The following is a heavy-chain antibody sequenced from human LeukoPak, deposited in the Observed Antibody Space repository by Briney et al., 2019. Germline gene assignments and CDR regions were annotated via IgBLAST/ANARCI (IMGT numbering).Heavy chain of an antibody. CDR3: AKSSLWFGELLWPSDY. CDR2: TYSGGST. D-gene: IGHD3-10*01. J-gene: IGHJ4*02. V-gene: IGHV3-53*01. CDR1: GFTVSSNY. Sequence: PGGSLRLSCAASGFTVSSNYMSWVRQAPGKGLEWVSVTYSGGSTYYADSVKGRFTISRDNSKNTLYLQMNSLRAEDAAVYYCAKSSLWFGELLWPSDYWGQGTLVTVSS.